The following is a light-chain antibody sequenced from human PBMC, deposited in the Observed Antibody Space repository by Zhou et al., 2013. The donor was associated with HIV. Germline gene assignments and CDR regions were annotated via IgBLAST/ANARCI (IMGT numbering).Light chain of an antibody. CDR2: AAS. Sequence: EIVITQSPATLYVSPGESATLSCRASQSVSSNLAWYQQKPGQGPRLLIYAASTRATGTPARFSGSASGTEFTLTISSLQSEDFALYYCQQYNDWPPWTFGHGTKVEI. J-gene: IGKJ1*01. CDR1: QSVSSN. V-gene: IGKV3-15*01. CDR3: QQYNDWPPWT.